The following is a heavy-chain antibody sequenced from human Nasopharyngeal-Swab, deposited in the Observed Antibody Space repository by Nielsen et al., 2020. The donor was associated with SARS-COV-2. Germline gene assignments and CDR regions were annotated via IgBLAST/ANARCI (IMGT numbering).Heavy chain of an antibody. CDR3: ARWFYGMDV. CDR1: GYTFTHYG. Sequence: SVHVSCQASGYTFTHYGMNWVRPAPGQGLEWMGWININTGNPTYAQGLTGRFVFSFDTSVNTAYLQISGLRADDTAVYYCARWFYGMDVWGQGTTVTVSS. D-gene: IGHD3-22*01. V-gene: IGHV7-4-1*02. CDR2: ININTGNP. J-gene: IGHJ6*02.